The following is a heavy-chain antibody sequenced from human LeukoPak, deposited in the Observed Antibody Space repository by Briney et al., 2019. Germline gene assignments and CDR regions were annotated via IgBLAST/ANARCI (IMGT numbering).Heavy chain of an antibody. Sequence: SETLSLTCSVSGGSGSSGGHYWSWIRQFPGKGLEWIGYIRSTGRTDYNPSLKSRVTMSVDTSKNQFSLKLRFVTAAGTAVYYCAAFTYCYVHLYFDFWGRGTLVNVSS. V-gene: IGHV4-31*03. D-gene: IGHD5-18*01. CDR1: GGSGSSGGHY. CDR2: IRSTGRT. J-gene: IGHJ2*01. CDR3: AAFTYCYVHLYFDF.